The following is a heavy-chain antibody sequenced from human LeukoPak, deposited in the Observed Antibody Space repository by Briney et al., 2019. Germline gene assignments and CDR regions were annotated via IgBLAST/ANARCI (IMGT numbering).Heavy chain of an antibody. Sequence: SETLSLTCAVYGGSFSGYYWSWIRQPPGKGLGWIGEINHSGSTNYNPSLKSRVTISVDTSKNQFSLKLSSMTAADTAVYYCATSSRYVYWGQGTLVTVSS. J-gene: IGHJ4*02. V-gene: IGHV4-34*01. CDR1: GGSFSGYY. CDR2: INHSGST. CDR3: ATSSRYVY. D-gene: IGHD3-16*01.